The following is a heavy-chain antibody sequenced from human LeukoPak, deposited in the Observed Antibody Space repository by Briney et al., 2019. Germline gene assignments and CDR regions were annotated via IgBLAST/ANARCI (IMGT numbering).Heavy chain of an antibody. CDR2: INPNSGGT. D-gene: IGHD1-14*01. CDR1: GYTFTGYY. J-gene: IGHJ4*02. V-gene: IGHV1-2*02. Sequence: ASVKVSCKASGYTFTGYYMYWVRQAPGQGLEWMGWINPNSGGTNYAQKFQGRVTMTRDTPISTAYMELSRLRSDDTAVYYCARPFRHYMNRVPGYWGQGTLVTVSS. CDR3: ARPFRHYMNRVPGY.